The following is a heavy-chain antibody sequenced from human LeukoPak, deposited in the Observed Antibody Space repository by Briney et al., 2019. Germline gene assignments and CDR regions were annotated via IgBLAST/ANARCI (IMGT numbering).Heavy chain of an antibody. V-gene: IGHV3-21*01. CDR2: ISSSSSYI. CDR1: GFTFSSYS. Sequence: GGSLRLSCAASGFTFSSYSMNWVRQAPGKGLEWVSSISSSSSYIYYADSVKGRFTISRDNAKNSLYLQMNSLRAEDTAVYYCARDTYGDFWSGYQYYFDYWGQGTLVTVSS. J-gene: IGHJ4*02. CDR3: ARDTYGDFWSGYQYYFDY. D-gene: IGHD3-3*01.